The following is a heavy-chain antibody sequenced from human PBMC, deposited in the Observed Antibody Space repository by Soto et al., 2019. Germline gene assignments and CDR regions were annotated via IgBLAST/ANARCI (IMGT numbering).Heavy chain of an antibody. CDR2: ISSSSRYI. V-gene: IGHV3-21*01. CDR1: GFTFSSYS. Sequence: GGSLRLSCAASGFTFSSYSMNWVRQAPGKGLEWVSSISSSSRYIYYADSVKGRFTISRDNAKNSLYLQMNSLRAEDTAVYYCAREDPAPYNWVAGGGVNWFDPWGQGTLVTVSS. J-gene: IGHJ5*02. CDR3: AREDPAPYNWVAGGGVNWFDP. D-gene: IGHD1-20*01.